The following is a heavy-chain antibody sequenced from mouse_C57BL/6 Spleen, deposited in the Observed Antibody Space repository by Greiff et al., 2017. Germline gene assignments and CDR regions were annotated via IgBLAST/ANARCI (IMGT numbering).Heavy chain of an antibody. Sequence: QVQLQQPGAELVKPGASVKVSCKASGYTFTSYWMHWVKQRPGQGLEWIGRIHPSDSDTNYNQKFKGKATLTVDKSSSTAYIQLSSLTSEDSAVYYCAAPSNIYYYAMDYWGQGTSGTVSS. V-gene: IGHV1-74*01. CDR1: GYTFTSYW. CDR3: AAPSNIYYYAMDY. J-gene: IGHJ4*01. CDR2: IHPSDSDT. D-gene: IGHD2-10*02.